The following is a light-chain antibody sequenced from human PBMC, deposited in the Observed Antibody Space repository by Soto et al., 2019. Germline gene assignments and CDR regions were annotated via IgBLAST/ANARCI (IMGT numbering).Light chain of an antibody. CDR1: QSVTTF. Sequence: EIVLTQSPVTLSLSPGERATLSCRASQSVTTFLAWYQQKPGQAPRLLIYDASKRATGIPARFSGSGSGTVFTLTISSLEPEDFAVYYCQQRTNWPLTFVGGTKVEIK. J-gene: IGKJ4*01. CDR2: DAS. CDR3: QQRTNWPLT. V-gene: IGKV3-11*01.